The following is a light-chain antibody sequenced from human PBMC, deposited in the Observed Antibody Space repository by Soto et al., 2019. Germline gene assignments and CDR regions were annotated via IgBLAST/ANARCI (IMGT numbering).Light chain of an antibody. Sequence: QSALTQPASVFGSPGQSITISCTGTSSDVGGYNFVSWYQQHPGKAPKLMIYEVSNRPSGVSNRFSGSESGNTASLTISGLQPEDEADYYCSSYTTSSTVVFATGTKVTVL. J-gene: IGLJ1*01. CDR1: SSDVGGYNF. CDR2: EVS. V-gene: IGLV2-14*03. CDR3: SSYTTSSTVV.